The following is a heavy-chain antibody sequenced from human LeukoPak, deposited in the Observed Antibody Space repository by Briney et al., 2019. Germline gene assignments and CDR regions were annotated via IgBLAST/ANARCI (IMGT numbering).Heavy chain of an antibody. CDR3: ARFDYVWGNGNHGMAAFDV. D-gene: IGHD3-16*01. CDR2: ISQTENS. V-gene: IGHV4-38-2*01. Sequence: SETLSLTCGVSGFSISNGFSWGWIRQPPGKGLEWIGSISQTENSYNNPSLKRRVTISVDTSKKQFSLKMSSVTAADTAVYYCARFDYVWGNGNHGMAAFDVWGQGTMVTVSS. J-gene: IGHJ3*01. CDR1: GFSISNGFS.